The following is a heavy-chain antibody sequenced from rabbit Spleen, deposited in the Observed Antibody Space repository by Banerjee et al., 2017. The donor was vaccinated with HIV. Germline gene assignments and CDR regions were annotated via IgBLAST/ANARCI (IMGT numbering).Heavy chain of an antibody. J-gene: IGHJ6*01. CDR2: IDVVKSGST. CDR1: GLDFSSRYW. CDR3: ARDTSSSFSSYGMDL. Sequence: QSLEESGGDLVKPGASLTLTCKASGLDFSSRYWICWIRQAPGKGLEWIACIDVVKSGSTYYASWAKGRFTISKTSSTTVTLQMTRLTAADTATYFCARDTSSSFSSYGMDLWGPGTLVTVS. V-gene: IGHV1S40*01. D-gene: IGHD1-1*01.